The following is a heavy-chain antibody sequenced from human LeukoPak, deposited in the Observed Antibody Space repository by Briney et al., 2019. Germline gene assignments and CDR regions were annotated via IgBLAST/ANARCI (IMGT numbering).Heavy chain of an antibody. CDR1: GGSISSYY. Sequence: PSETLSLTCTVSGGSISSYYWSWIRQPPGKGLEWIGYIYYSGSTNYNPSLKSRVSISVDTSNNKFSQKLSYMPAAAQALFYFARGAIVVVPAASVRPNWFDPWGQGTLVTVSS. V-gene: IGHV4-59*01. CDR3: ARGAIVVVPAASVRPNWFDP. J-gene: IGHJ5*02. D-gene: IGHD2-2*01. CDR2: IYYSGST.